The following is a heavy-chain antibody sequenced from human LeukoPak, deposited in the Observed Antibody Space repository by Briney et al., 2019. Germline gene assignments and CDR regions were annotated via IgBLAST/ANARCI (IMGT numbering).Heavy chain of an antibody. CDR2: INHSGST. D-gene: IGHD6-6*01. CDR3: ARVRIAARPIYYYYMDV. J-gene: IGHJ6*03. CDR1: GGSFSGYY. Sequence: SETLSLTCAVYGGSFSGYYWSWIRQPPGKGLEWIGEINHSGSTNYNPSLKSRVTISVDTSKNQFSLKLSSVTAADTAVYYCARVRIAARPIYYYYMDVWGKGTTVTVSS. V-gene: IGHV4-34*01.